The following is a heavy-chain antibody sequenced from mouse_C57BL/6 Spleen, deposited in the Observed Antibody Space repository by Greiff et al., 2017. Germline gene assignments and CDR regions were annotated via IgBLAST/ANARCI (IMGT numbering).Heavy chain of an antibody. D-gene: IGHD2-3*01. CDR1: GFSFTSYC. V-gene: IGHV2-6-1*01. Sequence: VMLVESGPGLVAPSQSLSITCTVSGFSFTSYCVHWVRQPPGQGLEWLVVIWSDGSTTYNSANKSSQSISTDNSTSQVFLKMNSLRTDDADMYYCARHGIYDGYCLYAMDYWGQGTSVTVSS. CDR3: ARHGIYDGYCLYAMDY. J-gene: IGHJ4*01. CDR2: IWSDGST.